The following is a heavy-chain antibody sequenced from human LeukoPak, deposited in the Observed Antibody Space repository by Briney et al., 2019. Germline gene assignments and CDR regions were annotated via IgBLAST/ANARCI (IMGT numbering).Heavy chain of an antibody. J-gene: IGHJ4*02. D-gene: IGHD3-22*01. CDR2: IDPNTGGT. CDR1: GYTFIGYY. Sequence: ASVKVSCKASGYTFIGYYIHWVRQAPGQGLEWKGWIDPNTGGTNYAQKFQGGVTLTKDTSISTAYMDLNRLTSDDTAVYYCARGGGSHYDSSGYFEFDCWGQGTLVTVSS. CDR3: ARGGGSHYDSSGYFEFDC. V-gene: IGHV1-2*02.